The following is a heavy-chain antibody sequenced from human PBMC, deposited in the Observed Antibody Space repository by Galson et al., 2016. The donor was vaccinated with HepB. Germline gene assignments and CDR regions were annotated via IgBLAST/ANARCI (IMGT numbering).Heavy chain of an antibody. D-gene: IGHD4-17*01. V-gene: IGHV3-21*01. Sequence: SLRLSCAASGFTFSSYSMNRVRQAPGKGLEWVSSISSSSSYIYYADSVKGRFTISRDNAKNSLYLQMNSLRAEGTAVYYCARAVSWDYGDYAGYWGQGTLVTVSS. CDR3: ARAVSWDYGDYAGY. CDR2: ISSSSSYI. J-gene: IGHJ4*02. CDR1: GFTFSSYS.